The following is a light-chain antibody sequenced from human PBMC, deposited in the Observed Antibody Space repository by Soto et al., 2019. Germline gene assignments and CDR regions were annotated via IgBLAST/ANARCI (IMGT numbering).Light chain of an antibody. CDR1: QSVSSNY. V-gene: IGKV3-20*01. CDR3: QHYGSAPPEFT. CDR2: GAS. Sequence: EIVLTQSPGTLSLSPGERATLSCRASQSVSSNYLAWYQQRPGQAPRLLIFGASYRAAGIPDRFSGSGSGTDFILTISRLEPEDFAVYYCQHYGSAPPEFTFGPGTKVDSK. J-gene: IGKJ3*01.